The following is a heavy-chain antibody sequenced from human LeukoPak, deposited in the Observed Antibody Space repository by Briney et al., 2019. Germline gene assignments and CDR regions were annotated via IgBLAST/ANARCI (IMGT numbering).Heavy chain of an antibody. J-gene: IGHJ4*02. CDR2: IYYSGGT. CDR3: AREDLITMIVE. Sequence: SETLSLTCTVSGGSISSHYWSWIRQPPGKGLEWIGYIYYSGGTNYNPSLKSRVTISVDTSKNQFSLKLSSVTAADTAVYYCAREDLITMIVEWGQGTLVTVSS. V-gene: IGHV4-59*11. D-gene: IGHD3-22*01. CDR1: GGSISSHY.